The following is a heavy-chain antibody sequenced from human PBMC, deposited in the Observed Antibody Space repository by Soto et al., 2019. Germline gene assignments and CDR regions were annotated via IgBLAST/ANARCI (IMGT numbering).Heavy chain of an antibody. D-gene: IGHD2-2*01. Sequence: GASVKVSCKASGYTFTGYYMHWVRQAPGQGLEWMGWINPNSGGTNYAQKFQGWVTMTRDTSTSTAYMELSRLRSDDTAVYYCARGCSSTSCYLGYYYMDVWGKGTTVTVSS. CDR1: GYTFTGYY. J-gene: IGHJ6*03. CDR2: INPNSGGT. V-gene: IGHV1-2*04. CDR3: ARGCSSTSCYLGYYYMDV.